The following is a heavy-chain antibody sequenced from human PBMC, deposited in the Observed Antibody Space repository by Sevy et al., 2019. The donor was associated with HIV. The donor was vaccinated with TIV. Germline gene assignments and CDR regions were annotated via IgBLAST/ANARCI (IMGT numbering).Heavy chain of an antibody. CDR2: VTPNSGAT. D-gene: IGHD6-19*01. J-gene: IGHJ5*02. V-gene: IGHV1-2*06. CDR3: AGQSLGWYNWFDP. Sequence: ASVKVSCKASGYNFYIHWVRQAPGQGLEWMGRVTPNSGATSYAQKFQDRVAMTMDTSINTAYMELSGLKSDDTAIYYCAGQSLGWYNWFDPWGQGTLVSVSS. CDR1: GYNFY.